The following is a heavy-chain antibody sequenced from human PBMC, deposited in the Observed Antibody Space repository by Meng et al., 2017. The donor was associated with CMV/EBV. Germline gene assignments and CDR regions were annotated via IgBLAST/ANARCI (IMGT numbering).Heavy chain of an antibody. CDR1: GFTFSSYG. Sequence: GGSLRLSCAASGFTFSSYGMHWVRQAPGKGLEWVAFIRYDGNNKYYADSVKGRFTISRDNSKNTLYLQMNSLRAEDTAVYYCAKDQTHQLLEWYEEPDYWGQGTLVTVSS. V-gene: IGHV3-30*02. CDR2: IRYDGNNK. J-gene: IGHJ4*02. D-gene: IGHD3-3*01. CDR3: AKDQTHQLLEWYEEPDY.